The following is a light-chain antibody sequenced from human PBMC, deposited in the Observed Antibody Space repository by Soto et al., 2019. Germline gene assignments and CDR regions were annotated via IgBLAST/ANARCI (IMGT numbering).Light chain of an antibody. V-gene: IGLV2-8*01. CDR3: SSFAGSKSPYV. CDR2: QVN. J-gene: IGLJ1*01. Sequence: QSVLAQPPSASGSPGQSVTISCTGTSSDIGVFDFVSWYQQHPGKAPKVIIYQVNKRPSGVPDRFSGSKSGNTASLTVSGLRPEDEADYFCSSFAGSKSPYVFGPGTKVTVL. CDR1: SSDIGVFDF.